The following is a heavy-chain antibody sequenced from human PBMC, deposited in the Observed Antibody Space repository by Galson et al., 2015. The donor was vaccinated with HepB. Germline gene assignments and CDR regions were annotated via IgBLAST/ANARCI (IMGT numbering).Heavy chain of an antibody. CDR3: AKLGLPRVPYDAFDI. Sequence: SLRLSCAASGFTFDNYGIHWVRQVPGKGLEWVSGISWSSGHIGYADSVKGRFTISRDNAKNSLYLQMNSLRAEDTAFYYCAKLGLPRVPYDAFDIWGQGTLVIVSS. CDR2: ISWSSGHI. CDR1: GFTFDNYG. D-gene: IGHD5-18*01. J-gene: IGHJ3*02. V-gene: IGHV3-9*01.